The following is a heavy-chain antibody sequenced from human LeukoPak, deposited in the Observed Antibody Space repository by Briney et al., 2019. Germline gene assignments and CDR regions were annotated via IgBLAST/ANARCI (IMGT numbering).Heavy chain of an antibody. Sequence: ASVKVSCKASGYTFTSYDINWVQQATGQGLEWMGWMNPNSGNTGYAQKFQGRVTMTRNTSISTAYMELSSLRSEDTAVYYCARGVRFLEWLLNRNWFDPWGQGTLVTVSS. J-gene: IGHJ5*02. D-gene: IGHD3-3*01. CDR3: ARGVRFLEWLLNRNWFDP. V-gene: IGHV1-8*01. CDR1: GYTFTSYD. CDR2: MNPNSGNT.